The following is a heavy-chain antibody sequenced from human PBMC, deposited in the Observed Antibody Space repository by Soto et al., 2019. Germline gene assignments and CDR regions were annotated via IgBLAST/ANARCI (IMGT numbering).Heavy chain of an antibody. J-gene: IGHJ5*02. CDR1: GINFNDYW. Sequence: VGSLILSCAASGINFNDYWMSWVRQAPGKGLEWVANIKEDGSSKYYVDSVKGRFTISRDNAKNSLYLQMNSLRAEDTAVYYWARDTFGSGTWWFEPWGQRTLVTV. D-gene: IGHD3-10*01. CDR3: ARDTFGSGTWWFEP. CDR2: IKEDGSSK. V-gene: IGHV3-7*03.